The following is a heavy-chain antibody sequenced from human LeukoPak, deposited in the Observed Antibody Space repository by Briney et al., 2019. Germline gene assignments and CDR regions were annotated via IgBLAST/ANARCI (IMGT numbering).Heavy chain of an antibody. Sequence: KASETLSLTCAVYGGSFSGYYWSWIRQPPGKGLEWIGEINHSGSTNYNPSLKSRVTISVDTSKNQFSLKLSSVTAADTAVYYCARGLTAQWLVRFNWFDPWGQGTLVTVSS. CDR2: INHSGST. J-gene: IGHJ5*02. V-gene: IGHV4-34*01. CDR3: ARGLTAQWLVRFNWFDP. CDR1: GGSFSGYY. D-gene: IGHD6-19*01.